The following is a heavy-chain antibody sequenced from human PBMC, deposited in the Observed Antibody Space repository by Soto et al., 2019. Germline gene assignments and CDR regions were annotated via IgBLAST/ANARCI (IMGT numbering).Heavy chain of an antibody. CDR3: ARWPQLEPRFDY. Sequence: PSETLSLTCTVSGGSISSSSYYWGWIRQPPGKGLEWIGSIFYSGSTYYNPSLKSRVTISVDTSKNQFSLKLSSVTAADTAVYYCARWPQLEPRFDYWGQGTPVTVSS. D-gene: IGHD1-1*01. J-gene: IGHJ4*02. V-gene: IGHV4-39*01. CDR2: IFYSGST. CDR1: GGSISSSSYY.